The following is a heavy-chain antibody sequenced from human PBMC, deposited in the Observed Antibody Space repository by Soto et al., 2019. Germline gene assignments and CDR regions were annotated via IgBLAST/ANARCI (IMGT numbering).Heavy chain of an antibody. V-gene: IGHV3-30*18. Sequence: QVQLVESGGGVVQPGRSLRLSCAASGFTFSSYGMHWVRQAPGKGLEWVAVISYDGSNKYYADSVKGRFTISRDNSKNTLYLQMNSLRAEDTAVYYGAKGFRGSGWYIDYWGQGTLVTVSS. J-gene: IGHJ4*02. D-gene: IGHD6-19*01. CDR3: AKGFRGSGWYIDY. CDR2: ISYDGSNK. CDR1: GFTFSSYG.